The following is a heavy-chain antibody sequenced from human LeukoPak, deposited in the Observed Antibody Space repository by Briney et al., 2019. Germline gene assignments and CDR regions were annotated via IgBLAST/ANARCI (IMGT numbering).Heavy chain of an antibody. CDR2: ISGSGGST. CDR3: AKGPSSGPIYDAFDI. V-gene: IGHV3-23*01. J-gene: IGHJ3*02. D-gene: IGHD6-19*01. CDR1: GFTFSSYA. Sequence: GGSLRLSCAASGFTFSSYAMSWVRQAPGKGLEWVSSISGSGGSTYYADSVKGRFTISRDNSKNTLYLQMNSLRAEDTAVYYCAKGPSSGPIYDAFDIWGQGTMVTVSS.